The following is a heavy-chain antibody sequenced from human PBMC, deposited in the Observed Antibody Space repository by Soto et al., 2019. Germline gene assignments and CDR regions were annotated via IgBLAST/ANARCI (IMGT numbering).Heavy chain of an antibody. CDR2: IYYSGST. V-gene: IGHV4-39*01. Sequence: PSETLSVTCTGSGGSISSSSYYWGWIRQPPGKGLEWIGSIYYSGSTYYNPSLKSRVTISVDTSKNQFSLKLSSVTAADTAVYYCARRLYYDSSGFEGGGMDVWGQGTTVT. D-gene: IGHD3-22*01. CDR1: GGSISSSSYY. J-gene: IGHJ6*02. CDR3: ARRLYYDSSGFEGGGMDV.